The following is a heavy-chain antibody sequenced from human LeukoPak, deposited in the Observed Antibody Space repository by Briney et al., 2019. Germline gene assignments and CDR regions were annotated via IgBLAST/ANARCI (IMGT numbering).Heavy chain of an antibody. CDR2: IYTSGST. V-gene: IGHV4-4*09. CDR1: GGSISSYY. D-gene: IGHD6-13*01. CDR3: AGTGYSSSWPSSARSGNWFDP. J-gene: IGHJ5*02. Sequence: NPSETLSLTCTVSGGSISSYYWSWIRQPPGKGLEWIGYIYTSGSTNYNPSLKSRVTISVDTSKNQFSLKLSSVTAADTAVYYCAGTGYSSSWPSSARSGNWFDPWGQGTLVTVSS.